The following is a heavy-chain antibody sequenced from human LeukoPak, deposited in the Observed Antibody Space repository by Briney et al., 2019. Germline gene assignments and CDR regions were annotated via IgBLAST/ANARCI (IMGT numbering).Heavy chain of an antibody. CDR3: ARGLAYCGGDCYSGVGY. J-gene: IGHJ4*02. CDR2: IIPILGIA. Sequence: SVKVSCKASGGTFSSYTISWVRQAPGQGLEWMGRIIPILGIANYAQKFEGRVTITADKSTSTAYMELSSLRSEDTAVYYCARGLAYCGGDCYSGVGYWGQGTLVTVSS. CDR1: GGTFSSYT. D-gene: IGHD2-21*01. V-gene: IGHV1-69*02.